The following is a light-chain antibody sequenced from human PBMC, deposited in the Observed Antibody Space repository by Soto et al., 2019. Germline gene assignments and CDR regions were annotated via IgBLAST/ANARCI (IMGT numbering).Light chain of an antibody. CDR3: XQXGSSPYT. CDR1: QSVRSSY. J-gene: IGKJ2*01. V-gene: IGKV3-20*01. CDR2: GAS. Sequence: EIVLTQSPGTLSLSPGERVTLSCRASQSVRSSYLAWYQQKPGQAPRLLIYGASSRATGIPDRFSGSGSGXDFTLXISRXEPEDFAVXXCXQXGSSPYTFGQGTKLEI.